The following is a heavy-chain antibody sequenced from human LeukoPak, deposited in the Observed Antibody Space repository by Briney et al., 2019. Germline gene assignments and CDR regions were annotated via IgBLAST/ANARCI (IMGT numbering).Heavy chain of an antibody. CDR3: ARHGGSLDYFDS. J-gene: IGHJ4*02. V-gene: IGHV4-59*08. CDR1: TGSISTYY. CDR2: IYHGGTT. Sequence: SETLSLTCSVSTGSISTYYWSWIRQSPGKGLEWIGYIYHGGTTSYNPSLKRRVTISVDSPKNQFFLRLTSLTAAATALYYCARHGGSLDYFDSWGPGSLVIASS. D-gene: IGHD2-15*01.